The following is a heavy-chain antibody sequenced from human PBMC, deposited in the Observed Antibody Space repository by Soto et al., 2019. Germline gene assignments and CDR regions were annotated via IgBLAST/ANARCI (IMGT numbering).Heavy chain of an antibody. CDR2: IGRTGVDM. V-gene: IGHV3-21*01. CDR1: GFIFSTST. D-gene: IGHD4-17*01. CDR3: VYGDHSGY. Sequence: EVQLVESGGGLVKPGGSLRISCAGSGFIFSTSTMNWVRQAPGQVLEWISSIGRTGVDMYYADSVKGRFTISRDNAQSSLYLQMNTLRAEDTAVYYCVYGDHSGYWGQGTLVTVSS. J-gene: IGHJ4*02.